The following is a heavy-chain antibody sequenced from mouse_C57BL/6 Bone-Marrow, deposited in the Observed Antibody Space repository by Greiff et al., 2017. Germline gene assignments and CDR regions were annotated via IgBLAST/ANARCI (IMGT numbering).Heavy chain of an antibody. V-gene: IGHV1-69*01. J-gene: IGHJ2*01. CDR1: GYTFTSYW. CDR2: IDPSDSYT. D-gene: IGHD4-1*02. CDR3: ARSQLGHYFDY. Sequence: QVQLQQPGAELVMPGASVKLSCKASGYTFTSYWMHWVKQRPGQGLEWIGEIDPSDSYTNYNQKFKGKSTLTVDKSSSTAYMQLSSLTSEDSAVYYCARSQLGHYFDYWGQGTNLTVSS.